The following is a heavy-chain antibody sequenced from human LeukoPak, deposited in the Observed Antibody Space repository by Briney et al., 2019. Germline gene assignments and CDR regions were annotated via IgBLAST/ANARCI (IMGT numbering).Heavy chain of an antibody. J-gene: IGHJ5*02. D-gene: IGHD3-22*01. CDR2: IYTSGST. Sequence: SETLSLTCTVSGYSISSGYYWGWIRQPAGKGLEWIGRIYTSGSTNYNPSLKSRVTMSVDTSKNQFSLKLSSVTAADTAVYYCARDFVTYDSSGYDWFDPWGQGTLVTVSS. CDR1: GYSISSGYY. V-gene: IGHV4-4*07. CDR3: ARDFVTYDSSGYDWFDP.